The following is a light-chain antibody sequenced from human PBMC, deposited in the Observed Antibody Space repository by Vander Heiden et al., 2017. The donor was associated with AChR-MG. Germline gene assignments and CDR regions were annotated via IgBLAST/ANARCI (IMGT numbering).Light chain of an antibody. CDR1: SIDIGSHNY. J-gene: IGLJ1*01. CDR3: TSYRSSDTIYV. CDR2: DVN. Sequence: FALTQPASVSGSPGQSITIPCTGTSIDIGSHNYVSWYQQYPGNAPKLIINDVNDRLAGVSSRFSGSKSGNTASLTISGLQAEDEANYYCTSYRSSDTIYVFGSGTRVTV. V-gene: IGLV2-14*01.